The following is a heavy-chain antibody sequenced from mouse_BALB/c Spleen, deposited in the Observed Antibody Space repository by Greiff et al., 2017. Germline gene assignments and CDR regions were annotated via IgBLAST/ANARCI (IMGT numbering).Heavy chain of an antibody. V-gene: IGHV5-6-3*01. J-gene: IGHJ3*01. D-gene: IGHD2-1*01. CDR3: VYGSPFAY. Sequence: EVKVVESGGGLVQPGGSLKLSCAASGFTFSSYGMSWVRQTPDKRLELVATINSNGGSTYYPDSVKGRFTISRDNAKNTLYLQMSSLKSEDTAMYYCVYGSPFAYWGQGTLVTVSA. CDR1: GFTFSSYG. CDR2: INSNGGST.